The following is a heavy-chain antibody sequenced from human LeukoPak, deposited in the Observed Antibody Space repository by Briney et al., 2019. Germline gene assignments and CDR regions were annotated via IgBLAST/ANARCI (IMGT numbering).Heavy chain of an antibody. Sequence: GGSLRLSCAASGFTFSSYSMTWVRQAPGKGLEWVSSISSSADYIHYADSVKGRFTISRDNAKNSLFVQLNSLRADDTAVYYCARDFRSGSYSGGYYFGHWGQGTLVTVSS. V-gene: IGHV3-21*01. CDR3: ARDFRSGSYSGGYYFGH. CDR2: ISSSADYI. D-gene: IGHD1-26*01. CDR1: GFTFSSYS. J-gene: IGHJ4*02.